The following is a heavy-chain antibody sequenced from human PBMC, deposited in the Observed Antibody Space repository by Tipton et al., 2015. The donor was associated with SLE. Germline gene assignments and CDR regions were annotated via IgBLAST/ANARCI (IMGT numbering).Heavy chain of an antibody. J-gene: IGHJ4*02. CDR3: ARGSVVADDF. Sequence: TLSLTCTVSGGSISSYYWSWIRQPPGKGLEWIGYIYTSGSTNYNPPPKSRVTISVDTSKNQLSLKLTSVTAADTAVYYCARGSVVADDFWGQGTRVTVSS. V-gene: IGHV4-59*01. CDR2: IYTSGST. D-gene: IGHD2-15*01. CDR1: GGSISSYY.